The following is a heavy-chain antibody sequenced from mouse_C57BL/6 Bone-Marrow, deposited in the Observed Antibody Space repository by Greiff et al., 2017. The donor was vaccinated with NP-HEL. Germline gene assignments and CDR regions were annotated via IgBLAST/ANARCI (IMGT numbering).Heavy chain of an antibody. CDR3: IIPSTFYWYFDV. V-gene: IGHV1-15*01. Sequence: VKLMESGAELVRPGASVTLSCKASGYTFTDYEMHWVKQTPVHGLEWIGAIDPETGGTAYNQKFKGKAILTADKSSSTAYMELRSLTSEDSAVYYCIIPSTFYWYFDVWGTGTTVTVSS. CDR1: GYTFTDYE. J-gene: IGHJ1*03. CDR2: IDPETGGT.